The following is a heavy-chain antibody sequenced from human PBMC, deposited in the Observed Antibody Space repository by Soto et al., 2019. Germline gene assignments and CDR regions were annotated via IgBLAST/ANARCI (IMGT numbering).Heavy chain of an antibody. CDR1: GGSFSGHS. Sequence: QVQLQQWGAGLLKPSETLSLTCAVYGGSFSGHSWTWIRQSPGKGLEWIGDINHSGRVNYSPSLKRRVTISQDTSKNQFSLTLSAVTAADTAMYYCSTRAYDTNGYYRFDPWGQGTLVTVSS. D-gene: IGHD3-22*01. V-gene: IGHV4-34*01. J-gene: IGHJ5*01. CDR3: STRAYDTNGYYRFDP. CDR2: INHSGRV.